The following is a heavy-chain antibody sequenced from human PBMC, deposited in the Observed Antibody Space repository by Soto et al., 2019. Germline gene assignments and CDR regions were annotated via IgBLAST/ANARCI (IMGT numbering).Heavy chain of an antibody. V-gene: IGHV3-64D*06. CDR3: VKTYDFWSGPTSY. Sequence: GGSLRLSCSASGFTFSSYAMHWVRQAPGKGLEYVPAISSNGGSTYYADSVKGRFTISRDNSKNTLYLQMSSLRAEDTAVYYCVKTYDFWSGPTSYWGQGTLVTVSS. J-gene: IGHJ4*02. CDR1: GFTFSSYA. CDR2: ISSNGGST. D-gene: IGHD3-3*01.